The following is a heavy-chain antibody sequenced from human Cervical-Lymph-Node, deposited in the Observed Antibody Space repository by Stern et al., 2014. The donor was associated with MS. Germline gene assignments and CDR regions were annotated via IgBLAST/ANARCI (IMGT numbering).Heavy chain of an antibody. Sequence: EVQLLESGAELIRPGESLKISCKGSGFKFSIYWIAWVRQMPGKGLEWMGIISPGDSETRYRPSFQGQVTMSADKSTSTAYLQWSSLNASDTAMYFCARQTTAWASDVWGQGTLVTVSS. J-gene: IGHJ4*02. CDR1: GFKFSIYW. CDR2: ISPGDSET. D-gene: IGHD1-14*01. CDR3: ARQTTAWASDV. V-gene: IGHV5-51*01.